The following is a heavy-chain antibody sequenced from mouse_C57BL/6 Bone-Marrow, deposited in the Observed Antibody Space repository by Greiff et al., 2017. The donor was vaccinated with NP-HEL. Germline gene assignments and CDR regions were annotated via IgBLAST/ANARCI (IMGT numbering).Heavy chain of an antibody. CDR3: ARRSNFDYAMDY. Sequence: VQLQQSGAELVKPGASVKMSCKASGYTFTTYPIEWMKQSHGKCLEWMGIFHPYNDDTKYNEKLKGKATLTVEKSSSTVYLDLRRLTSDDSAVYYCARRSNFDYAMDYWGQGTSVTVSS. D-gene: IGHD1-1*01. CDR1: GYTFTTYP. CDR2: FHPYNDDT. J-gene: IGHJ4*01. V-gene: IGHV1-47*01.